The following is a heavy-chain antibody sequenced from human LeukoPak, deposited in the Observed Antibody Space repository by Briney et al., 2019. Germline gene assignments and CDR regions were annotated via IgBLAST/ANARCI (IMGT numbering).Heavy chain of an antibody. CDR2: IYISGST. V-gene: IGHV4-4*07. CDR3: ARDRGTGNDDGFDY. Sequence: SETLSLTCTVSGGSISSYYWSWIRQPAGKGLEWIGRIYISGSTNYNPSLKSRVTMSVDTSKNQFSLKLSSGTAADTAVYYCARDRGTGNDDGFDYWGQGTLVTVSS. D-gene: IGHD1-1*01. J-gene: IGHJ4*02. CDR1: GGSISSYY.